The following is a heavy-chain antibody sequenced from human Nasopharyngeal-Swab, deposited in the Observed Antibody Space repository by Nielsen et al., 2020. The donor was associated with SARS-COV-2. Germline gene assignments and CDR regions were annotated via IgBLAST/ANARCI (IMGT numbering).Heavy chain of an antibody. CDR3: ASAVTGPLY. D-gene: IGHD4-11*01. Sequence: GSLRPSCAASGFNVSNNYMTWGRQAPGKGLEWVSIIYSSGSIYHADSVKGRFIISRDTSKNTLSLRMNSLRVEDTAVYYCASAVTGPLYWGQGTLVTVSS. CDR2: IYSSGSI. CDR1: GFNVSNNY. V-gene: IGHV3-53*01. J-gene: IGHJ1*01.